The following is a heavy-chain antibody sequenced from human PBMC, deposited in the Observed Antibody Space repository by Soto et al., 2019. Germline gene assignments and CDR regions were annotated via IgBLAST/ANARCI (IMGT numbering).Heavy chain of an antibody. V-gene: IGHV1-69*13. D-gene: IGHD4-17*01. J-gene: IGHJ4*02. CDR2: ITPIFDTT. Sequence: SEKVSWKASGGGFSTYAITWVRQAPGQGLEWMGGITPIFDTTNYAQKFQGRVTITADESTTTVHMELTSLTSEDTAVYYCATGGTTVTRRFDYWGQGTLVTVSS. CDR3: ATGGTTVTRRFDY. CDR1: GGGFSTYA.